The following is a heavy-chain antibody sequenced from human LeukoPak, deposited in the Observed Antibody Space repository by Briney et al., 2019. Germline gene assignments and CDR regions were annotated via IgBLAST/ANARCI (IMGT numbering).Heavy chain of an antibody. CDR3: ARVVVVPAADNDAFDI. CDR1: GYTFTSYD. J-gene: IGHJ3*02. D-gene: IGHD2-2*01. CDR2: MNPNSGNT. Sequence: XSVKVSCKASGYTFTSYDINWVRQATGQGLEWMGWMNPNSGNTGYAQKFQGRVAMTRNTSISTAYMELSSLRSEDTAVYYCARVVVVPAADNDAFDIWGQGSMVTVSS. V-gene: IGHV1-8*01.